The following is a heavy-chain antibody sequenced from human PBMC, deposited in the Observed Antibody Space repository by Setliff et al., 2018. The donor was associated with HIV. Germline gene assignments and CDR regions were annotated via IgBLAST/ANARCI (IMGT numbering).Heavy chain of an antibody. D-gene: IGHD2-15*01. Sequence: ESGPTLVNPTQTLTLTCTFSGFSLSTDGVGVGWIRQPPGKALEWLVLIYWDDDKRYSPSLKSRITVTKDPSKNQVVFIMTNMDPVDTGTYYCAHLLSDCSGGICQSEYFQHWGEGTLVTVSS. CDR1: GFSLSTDGVG. CDR2: IYWDDDK. V-gene: IGHV2-5*02. CDR3: AHLLSDCSGGICQSEYFQH. J-gene: IGHJ1*01.